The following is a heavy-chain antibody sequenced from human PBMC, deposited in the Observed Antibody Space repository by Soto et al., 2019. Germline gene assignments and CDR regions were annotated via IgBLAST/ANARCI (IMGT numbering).Heavy chain of an antibody. V-gene: IGHV1-8*01. CDR1: GYTFTSYD. Sequence: GASVKVSCKASGYTFTSYDINWVRQATGQGLEWMGWMNPNSGNTGYAQKFQGRVTMTRNTSISTAYMELSSLRSEDTAVYYCARFVPLSGAYCGGDCYIDAFDIWGQGTMVTVS. D-gene: IGHD2-21*01. CDR2: MNPNSGNT. J-gene: IGHJ3*02. CDR3: ARFVPLSGAYCGGDCYIDAFDI.